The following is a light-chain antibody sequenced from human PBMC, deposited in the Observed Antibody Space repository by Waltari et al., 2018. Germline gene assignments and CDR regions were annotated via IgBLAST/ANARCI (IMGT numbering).Light chain of an antibody. Sequence: QSVLTQPPSASGTPGPRVTIPCSGSRSNLGSNYVYWYQQLPGTAPKLLIYRNNQRPSGVPDRFSGSKSGTSASLAISGLRSEDEADYYCAAWDDSLSGRVFGGGTKVTVL. J-gene: IGLJ3*02. CDR3: AAWDDSLSGRV. V-gene: IGLV1-47*01. CDR1: RSNLGSNY. CDR2: RNN.